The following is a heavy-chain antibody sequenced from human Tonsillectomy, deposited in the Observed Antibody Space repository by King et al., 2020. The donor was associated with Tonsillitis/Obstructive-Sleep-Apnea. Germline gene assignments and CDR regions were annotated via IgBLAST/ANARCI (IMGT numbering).Heavy chain of an antibody. V-gene: IGHV3-72*01. CDR1: GFTLSDHD. CDR3: ARGVGKEGP. CDR2: TRNKANSYTT. J-gene: IGHJ5*02. Sequence: QLVQSGGGLVQPGGSLRLSCAASGFTLSDHDMDWVRQAPGKGLEWVCRTRNKANSYTTEYAASVKGRFTISRDDSKNARFLQMNSLKTEDAAVYYCARGVGKEGPWGQGTLVTVSS. D-gene: IGHD1-26*01.